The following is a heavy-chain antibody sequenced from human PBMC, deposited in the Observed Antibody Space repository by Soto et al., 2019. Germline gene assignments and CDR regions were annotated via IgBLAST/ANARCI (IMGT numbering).Heavy chain of an antibody. CDR1: GLTFINYA. CDR2: IRYDGSHE. J-gene: IGHJ5*02. Sequence: GGALRLSCAASGLTFINYAMHWVRQAPGKGLEWVAVIRYDGSHENYADSVKGRFTISRDNSKNILYLQMNSLRAEDTALYYCVGQLYSSGWAAVSPWGQGTLVTVSS. V-gene: IGHV3-30*02. CDR3: VGQLYSSGWAAVSP. D-gene: IGHD6-19*01.